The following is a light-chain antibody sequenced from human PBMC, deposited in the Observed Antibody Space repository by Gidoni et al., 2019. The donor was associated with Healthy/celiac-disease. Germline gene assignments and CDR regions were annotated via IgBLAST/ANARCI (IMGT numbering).Light chain of an antibody. Sequence: SYELTQPPSVSVSPGQTVSITCSGDKLGDNYACWYQQKPGQSPVLVIYQESKRPSGSPERFSGSNSGNTATLTISGTQAMDEADYYCQAWDSSSYVFGTGTKVTVL. CDR3: QAWDSSSYV. J-gene: IGLJ1*01. CDR2: QES. V-gene: IGLV3-1*01. CDR1: KLGDNY.